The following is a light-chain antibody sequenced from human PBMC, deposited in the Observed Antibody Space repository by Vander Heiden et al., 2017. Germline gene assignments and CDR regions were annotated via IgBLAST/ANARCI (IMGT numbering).Light chain of an antibody. Sequence: EIEMTQSPATLSLSPGQRASLSCRASQSVNINVAWYQQRPGQAPSLLIHAASTRATGVPDRFSGSGSGTEFTLTISSLQSEDFAVYFCQQHSTWPSLTFGGGTRVE. J-gene: IGKJ4*01. CDR2: AAS. CDR1: QSVNIN. V-gene: IGKV3-15*01. CDR3: QQHSTWPSLT.